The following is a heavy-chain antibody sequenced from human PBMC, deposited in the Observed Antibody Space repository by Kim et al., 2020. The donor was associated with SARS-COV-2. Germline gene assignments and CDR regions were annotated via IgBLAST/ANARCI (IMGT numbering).Heavy chain of an antibody. V-gene: IGHV3-21*01. J-gene: IGHJ5*02. CDR3: ASELISSSSPYWFDP. Sequence: DSVKGRFTISRDNAKNSLYLQMNSLRAEDTAVYYCASELISSSSPYWFDPWGQGTLVTVSS. D-gene: IGHD6-6*01.